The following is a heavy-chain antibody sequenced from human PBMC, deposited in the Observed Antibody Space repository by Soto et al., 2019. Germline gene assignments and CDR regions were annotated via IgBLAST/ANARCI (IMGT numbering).Heavy chain of an antibody. CDR2: INSDGSST. CDR3: ASSGCTNGVCYTPY. J-gene: IGHJ4*02. CDR1: GFTFSSYW. Sequence: EVQLVESGGGLVQPGGSLRLSCAASGFTFSSYWMHWVRQAPGKGLVWVSRINSDGSSTSYADSVKGRFTISRDNAKNTLYPQMNSLRAEDTAVYYCASSGCTNGVCYTPYWGQGTLLTVSS. D-gene: IGHD2-8*01. V-gene: IGHV3-74*01.